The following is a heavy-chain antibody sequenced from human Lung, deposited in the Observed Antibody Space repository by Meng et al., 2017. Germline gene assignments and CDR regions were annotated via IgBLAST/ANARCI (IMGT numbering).Heavy chain of an antibody. CDR2: INHSGST. V-gene: IGHV4-34*01. J-gene: IGHJ4*02. D-gene: IGHD4-11*01. CDR3: ARGPTTMAHDFDY. Sequence: HLQRWRGGLLKPSAIQSPTCVVSGGSLSDYFGSWFRQSPWKGLEWIGEINHSGSTNYNPSLESRATIPVNTSQNNLSLKLSSVTAADSAVYSCARGPTTMAHDFDYWGQGTLVTVSS. CDR1: GGSLSDYF.